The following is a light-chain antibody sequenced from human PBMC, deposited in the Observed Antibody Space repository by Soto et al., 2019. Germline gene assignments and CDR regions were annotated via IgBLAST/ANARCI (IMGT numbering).Light chain of an antibody. Sequence: EIVMTQSPATLSVSPGERAALSCRASQSVTSNLAWYQQKPGQAPRLLIYDVSTRATGIPARFSGSGSGTEFTLTISSLEPEDFAVYYCQQRSNWPITFGQGTRLEIK. CDR2: DVS. J-gene: IGKJ5*01. V-gene: IGKV3-11*01. CDR3: QQRSNWPIT. CDR1: QSVTSN.